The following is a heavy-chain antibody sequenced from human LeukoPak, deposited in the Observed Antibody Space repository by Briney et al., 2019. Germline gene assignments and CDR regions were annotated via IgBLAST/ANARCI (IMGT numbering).Heavy chain of an antibody. V-gene: IGHV3-30*18. J-gene: IGHJ4*02. D-gene: IGHD1-26*01. CDR2: ISYDGSNK. CDR1: GFTFSSYV. Sequence: GGSLRLSCAASGFTFSSYVMHWVRQAPGKGLEWVAVISYDGSNKYYADSVKGRFTISRDNSKNTLYLQMNSLRAEDTAVYYCAKDTSGGATPRAYYFDYWGQGTLVTVSS. CDR3: AKDTSGGATPRAYYFDY.